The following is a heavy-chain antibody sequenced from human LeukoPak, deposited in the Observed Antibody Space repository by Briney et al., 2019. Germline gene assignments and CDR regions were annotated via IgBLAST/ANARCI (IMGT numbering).Heavy chain of an antibody. J-gene: IGHJ4*02. CDR3: ARVPYCSSTSCYTGFDY. D-gene: IGHD2-2*02. CDR1: GGTFSSYA. V-gene: IGHV1-69*05. CDR2: VIPMFDVT. Sequence: SVKVSCKASGGTFSSYALSWMRQAPGQGLEWMGRVIPMFDVTDYAQKFQGRVTITTDESTSTAYMELSSLRSEDTAVYYCARVPYCSSTSCYTGFDYWGQGTLVTVSS.